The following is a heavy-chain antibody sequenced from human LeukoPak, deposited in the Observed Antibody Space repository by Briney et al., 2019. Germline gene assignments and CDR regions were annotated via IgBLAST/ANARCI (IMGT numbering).Heavy chain of an antibody. Sequence: SETLSLTCAVYGGSFSGYYWSWIRQPPGEGLEWIGEINHSGSTNYNPSLKSRVTISVDTSKNQFSLKLSSVTAADTAVYYCANLYGSEPSAYWGQGTLVTVSS. V-gene: IGHV4-34*01. J-gene: IGHJ4*02. CDR2: INHSGST. CDR3: ANLYGSEPSAY. D-gene: IGHD3-10*01. CDR1: GGSFSGYY.